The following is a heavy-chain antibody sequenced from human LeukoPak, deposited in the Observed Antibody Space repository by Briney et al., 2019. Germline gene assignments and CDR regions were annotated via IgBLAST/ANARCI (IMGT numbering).Heavy chain of an antibody. CDR1: GYSFNTFW. CDR3: ARLIYYGSGRTYFFDS. Sequence: GESLKISCKGSGYSFNTFWLGWVRQTPETGLECMVNIYPSDSETKYKPSFQGQVTISVDKSINTAYLRLSSLKASDTAMYYCARLIYYGSGRTYFFDSWGPGTLVTVSS. CDR2: IYPSDSET. D-gene: IGHD3-10*01. J-gene: IGHJ4*02. V-gene: IGHV5-51*01.